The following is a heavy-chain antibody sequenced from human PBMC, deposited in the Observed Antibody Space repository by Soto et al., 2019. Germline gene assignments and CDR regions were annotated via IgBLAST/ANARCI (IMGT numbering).Heavy chain of an antibody. Sequence: QLQLQESGPGLVKPSETLSLTCTVSGGSISSSSYYWGWIRQPPGKGLEWIGSIYYSGSTYYNPSLKSRVTISGDTSKNQFSLKLSSVTAADTAVYYCASPGSRIAAAGNIWFDPWGQGTLVTVSS. CDR3: ASPGSRIAAAGNIWFDP. CDR1: GGSISSSSYY. V-gene: IGHV4-39*01. CDR2: IYYSGST. D-gene: IGHD6-13*01. J-gene: IGHJ5*02.